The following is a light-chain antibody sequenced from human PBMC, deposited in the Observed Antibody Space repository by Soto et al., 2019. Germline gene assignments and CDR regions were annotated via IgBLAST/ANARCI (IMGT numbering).Light chain of an antibody. Sequence: EIVLTQSPGTLSLSPGERATPSCRASQSVSSSDLAWYQHKPGQAPRLLIYGASTRATGIPARFSGRGSGTEFTLTISSLQSVDFAVYYCQQYDNWPQTFGQGTKVDIK. J-gene: IGKJ1*01. CDR3: QQYDNWPQT. V-gene: IGKV3-15*01. CDR1: QSVSSSD. CDR2: GAS.